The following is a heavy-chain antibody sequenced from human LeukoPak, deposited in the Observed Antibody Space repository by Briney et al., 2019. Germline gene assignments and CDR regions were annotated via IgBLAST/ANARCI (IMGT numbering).Heavy chain of an antibody. D-gene: IGHD6-19*01. CDR1: GGSITSSSW. Sequence: MTSETLSLTCTVSGGSITSSSWWSWVRQPPGKGLEWIGEIYHSGSTNYNPSLKSRVIISVDKSKGQFSLKLSSVTAADTAVYYCARMSGWFDYWGQGTLVTVSS. CDR3: ARMSGWFDY. J-gene: IGHJ4*02. V-gene: IGHV4-4*02. CDR2: IYHSGST.